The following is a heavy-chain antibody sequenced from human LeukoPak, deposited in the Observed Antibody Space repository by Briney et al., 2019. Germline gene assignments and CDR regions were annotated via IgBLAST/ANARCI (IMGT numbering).Heavy chain of an antibody. V-gene: IGHV1-18*01. J-gene: IGHJ3*02. CDR2: ISAYNGNT. CDR1: GYTFTSYG. CDR3: ARNPLAYCGGDCYSGGAFDI. D-gene: IGHD2-21*02. Sequence: GASVKVSCKASGYTFTSYGISWVQQAPGQGLEWMGWISAYNGNTNYAQKLQGRVTMTTDTSTSTAYMELRSLRSDDTAVYYCARNPLAYCGGDCYSGGAFDIWGQGTMVTVSS.